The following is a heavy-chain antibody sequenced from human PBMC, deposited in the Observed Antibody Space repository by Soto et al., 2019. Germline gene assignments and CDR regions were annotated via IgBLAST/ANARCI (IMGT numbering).Heavy chain of an antibody. CDR3: AKGGPSFYYYGLDV. CDR2: ITASGRST. Sequence: GGSLSLSCAASGLTFTTYAMTWVRQSPGKGLEWVSTITASGRSTHYADSVEGRFTISRDNSKNTLSLQMDSLRAEDTALYYCAKGGPSFYYYGLDVWGQGTSVTVSS. CDR1: GLTFTTYA. D-gene: IGHD1-26*01. J-gene: IGHJ6*02. V-gene: IGHV3-23*01.